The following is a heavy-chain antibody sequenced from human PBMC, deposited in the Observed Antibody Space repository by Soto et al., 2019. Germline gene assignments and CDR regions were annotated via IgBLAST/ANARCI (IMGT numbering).Heavy chain of an antibody. D-gene: IGHD6-13*01. J-gene: IGHJ5*02. CDR1: GGSFSGYY. V-gene: IGHV4-34*01. CDR3: ARPAAGTKTPQQDHNWFDP. CDR2: INHSGST. Sequence: PSETLSLTCAVYGGSFSGYYWSWIRQPPGKGLEWIGEINHSGSTNYNPSLKSRVTISVDTSKNQFSLKLSSVTAADTAVYYCARPAAGTKTPQQDHNWFDPWGQGTLVTVSS.